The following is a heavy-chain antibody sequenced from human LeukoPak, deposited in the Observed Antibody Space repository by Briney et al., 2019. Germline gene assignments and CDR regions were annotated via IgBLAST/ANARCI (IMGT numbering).Heavy chain of an antibody. CDR1: GFTFSSYG. CDR3: AKDFSSSGYYFDY. J-gene: IGHJ4*02. CDR2: ISYDGGNK. V-gene: IGHV3-30*18. D-gene: IGHD3-22*01. Sequence: GGSLRLSCAASGFTFSSYGMHWVRQAPGKGLEWVAVISYDGGNKYYADSVKGRFTISRDNSKNTLNLQMNSLRADDTAVYYCAKDFSSSGYYFDYWGQGTLVTVSS.